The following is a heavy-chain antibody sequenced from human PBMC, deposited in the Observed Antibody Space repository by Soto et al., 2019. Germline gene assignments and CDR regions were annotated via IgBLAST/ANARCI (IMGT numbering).Heavy chain of an antibody. CDR2: SDPGHSVT. V-gene: IGHV5-10-1*01. J-gene: IGHJ3*01. CDR3: ASGADASGHHGFDV. D-gene: IGHD6-19*01. Sequence: GESLKISCKGSGYSLTNIWIHWLRQMPGRGLEWMGRSDPGHSVTTYNPSFQGHVTMSAAKSINAAYLHWSSLKASDTAMYYCASGADASGHHGFDVWGLGTLVTVSS. CDR1: GYSLTNIW.